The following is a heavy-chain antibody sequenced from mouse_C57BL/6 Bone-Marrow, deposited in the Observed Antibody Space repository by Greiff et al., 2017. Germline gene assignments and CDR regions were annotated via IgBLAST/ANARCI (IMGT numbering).Heavy chain of an antibody. CDR2: IWSGGST. CDR1: GFSLTSYG. D-gene: IGHD1-1*01. J-gene: IGHJ2*01. Sequence: QVQLKESGPGLVQPSQSLSITCTVSGFSLTSYGVHWVRQSPGKGLEWLGVIWSGGSTDYTAAFISRLSISKDNSKSQVFFKMNSLQADDTAIYYCARNSPVIYYYGSSFDYWGQGTTLTVSS. CDR3: ARNSPVIYYYGSSFDY. V-gene: IGHV2-2*01.